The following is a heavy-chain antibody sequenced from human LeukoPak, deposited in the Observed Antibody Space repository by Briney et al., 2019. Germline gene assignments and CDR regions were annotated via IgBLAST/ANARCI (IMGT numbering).Heavy chain of an antibody. CDR2: ISGSGGTT. V-gene: IGHV3-23*01. D-gene: IGHD6-6*01. CDR1: GFTFSSYA. J-gene: IGHJ6*02. Sequence: GGSLRLSCAASGFTFSSYAMSWVRQAAGKGLEWVSGISGSGGTTYYADSVKGRFPISRDNSKNTMYLQMNSLRAEDTALYYCAILGSSSGYYYTGMDVWGQGTTVTVSS. CDR3: AILGSSSGYYYTGMDV.